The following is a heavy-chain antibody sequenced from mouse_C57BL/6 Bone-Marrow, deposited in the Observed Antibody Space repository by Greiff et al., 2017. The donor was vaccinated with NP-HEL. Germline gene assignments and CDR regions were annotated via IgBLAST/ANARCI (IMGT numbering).Heavy chain of an antibody. CDR2: IWSGGST. CDR1: GFSLTSYG. Sequence: QVQLQQPGPGLVQPSQSLSITCTVSGFSLTSYGVHWVRQSPGKGLEWLGVIWSGGSTDYNAAFISRLSISKDNSKSQVFFKMNSLQADDTAIYYCARKDSYWYFDVWGTGTTVTVSS. CDR3: ARKDSYWYFDV. V-gene: IGHV2-2*01. J-gene: IGHJ1*03.